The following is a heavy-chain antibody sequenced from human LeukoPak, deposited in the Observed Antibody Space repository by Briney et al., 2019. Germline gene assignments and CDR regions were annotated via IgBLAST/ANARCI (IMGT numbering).Heavy chain of an antibody. CDR1: GYTFTNYF. D-gene: IGHD7-27*01. Sequence: GASVKVSCKASGYTFTNYFIHWVRQAPGQGLEWMGLINPRIGSRTYAQKFQGRVTMTRDTSISTAYMELSSLTFEDTAVYYCARGPPNWGMVGYWGQGTLVTVSS. CDR3: ARGPPNWGMVGY. J-gene: IGHJ4*02. V-gene: IGHV1-46*01. CDR2: INPRIGSR.